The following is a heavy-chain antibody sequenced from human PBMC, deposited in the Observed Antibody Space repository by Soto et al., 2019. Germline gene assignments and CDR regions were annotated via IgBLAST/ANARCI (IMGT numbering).Heavy chain of an antibody. CDR3: AKDGTCYYDTPPHYYYYYGMDV. CDR2: ISYDGSNK. D-gene: IGHD3-9*01. V-gene: IGHV3-30*18. CDR1: GFTFSSYG. J-gene: IGHJ6*02. Sequence: GGSLRLSCAASGFTFSSYGMHWVRQAPGKGLEWGAVISYDGSNKYYADSVKGRFTISRDNSKNTLYLQMNSPSAQDTAVYYCAKDGTCYYDTPPHYYYYYGMDVWGQGTTVTVSS.